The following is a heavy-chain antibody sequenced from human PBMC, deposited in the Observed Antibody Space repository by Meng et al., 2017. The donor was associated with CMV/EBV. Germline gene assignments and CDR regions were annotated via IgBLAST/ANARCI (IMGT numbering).Heavy chain of an antibody. CDR1: GYTFTSYY. CDR3: ARASGAAAGPIDFDY. V-gene: IGHV1-46*01. CDR2: INPSGGST. J-gene: IGHJ4*02. D-gene: IGHD6-13*01. Sequence: ASVKVSCKVSGYTFTSYYMHWVRQAPGQGLEWMGIINPSGGSTSYAQKFQGRVTMTRDTSTSTVYMELSSLRSEDTAVYYCARASGAAAGPIDFDYWGQGTLVTVSS.